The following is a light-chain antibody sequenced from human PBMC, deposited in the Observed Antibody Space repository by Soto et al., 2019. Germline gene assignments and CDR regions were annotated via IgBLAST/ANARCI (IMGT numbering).Light chain of an antibody. Sequence: QSVLTQPASVSGSPGQSITISCTGTSSDVGVYNFVSWYQQHPGKAPKLMIYEVTYRPSGVSNRFSGSKSRNTASLTISGLQAEGEADYYCSSYTTSSTYVFGTGTKVTVL. CDR3: SSYTTSSTYV. CDR1: SSDVGVYNF. CDR2: EVT. V-gene: IGLV2-14*01. J-gene: IGLJ1*01.